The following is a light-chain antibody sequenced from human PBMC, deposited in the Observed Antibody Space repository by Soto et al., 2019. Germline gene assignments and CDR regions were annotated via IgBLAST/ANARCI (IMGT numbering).Light chain of an antibody. V-gene: IGKV1-8*01. CDR2: DVS. Sequence: AIRMTHSRSSFSASTGDRVTITCRASQGISTYLNWCQQKPGKAPKLLIYDVSTLDSGVPSRFSGSASGTEFTLTISSLESDDFATYYCQQYHRYSTFGQGTKVDI. CDR3: QQYHRYST. J-gene: IGKJ1*01. CDR1: QGISTY.